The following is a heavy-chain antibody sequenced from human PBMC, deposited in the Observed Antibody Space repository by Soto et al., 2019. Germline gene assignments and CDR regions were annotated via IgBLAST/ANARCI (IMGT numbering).Heavy chain of an antibody. V-gene: IGHV4-39*01. CDR1: GGSISSSNYY. J-gene: IGHJ4*02. Sequence: SETLSLTCTVSGGSISSSNYYWGWIRQPPGKGLQWIGAICYSGSTYYNPSLKSRVTISVDTSKNQLSLKLSSVTAADTAVYYCARHIERDYGIMTGYTILDYWGQGTLVTVSS. D-gene: IGHD3-9*01. CDR2: ICYSGST. CDR3: ARHIERDYGIMTGYTILDY.